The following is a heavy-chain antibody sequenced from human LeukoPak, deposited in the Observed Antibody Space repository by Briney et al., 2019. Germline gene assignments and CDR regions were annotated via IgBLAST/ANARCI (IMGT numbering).Heavy chain of an antibody. V-gene: IGHV3-7*01. CDR1: GFTFSGYW. D-gene: IGHD2-15*01. J-gene: IGHJ4*02. CDR3: ATDRRFCSSSSCFHYFDY. Sequence: PGGSLRLSCAASGFTFSGYWMSWVRQAPGKGLEWVANIKQDGSESFYVDSVKGRFTISRDNAKNSMYLQMSSLRAEDTAIYYCATDRRFCSSSSCFHYFDYWGQGILVTVSS. CDR2: IKQDGSES.